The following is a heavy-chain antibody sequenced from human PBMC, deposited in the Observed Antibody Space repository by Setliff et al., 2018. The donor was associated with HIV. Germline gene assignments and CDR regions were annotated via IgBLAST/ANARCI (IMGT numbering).Heavy chain of an antibody. Sequence: SETLSLTCTVSGDSISTYYWSWIWQPPGKGLEWIGYIYTSGSTNYNPSLKSRVTILKDTSKNHFSLKLTSVTAADTAVYYCARGLTRGGYYYYFYMDVWGKGTTVTVSS. CDR2: IYTSGST. CDR3: ARGLTRGGYYYYFYMDV. CDR1: GDSISTYY. V-gene: IGHV4-4*08. J-gene: IGHJ6*03. D-gene: IGHD7-27*01.